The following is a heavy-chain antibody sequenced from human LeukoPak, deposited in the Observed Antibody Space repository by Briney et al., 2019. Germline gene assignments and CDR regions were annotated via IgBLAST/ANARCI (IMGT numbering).Heavy chain of an antibody. V-gene: IGHV4-59*08. Sequence: SETLSLTCTVSGGSISSYYWSWIRQPPGKGLEWIGYIYYSGSTNYNPSLKSRVTISVDTSKNQFSLKLSPVTAADTAVYYCASGDSSGYYPPHYWGQGTLVTVSS. CDR3: ASGDSSGYYPPHY. CDR1: GGSISSYY. D-gene: IGHD3-22*01. J-gene: IGHJ4*02. CDR2: IYYSGST.